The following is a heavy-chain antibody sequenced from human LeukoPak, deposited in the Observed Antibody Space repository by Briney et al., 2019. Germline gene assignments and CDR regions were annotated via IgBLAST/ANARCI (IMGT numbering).Heavy chain of an antibody. CDR2: INPNSGGT. CDR3: AREVYCSSTSCPYGMDV. J-gene: IGHJ6*02. D-gene: IGHD2-2*01. Sequence: ASVTVSCKASGYTFTGYYMHWVRQAPGQGLEWMGWINPNSGGTNYAQKFQGRVTMTRDTSISTAYMELSRLRSDDTAVYYCAREVYCSSTSCPYGMDVWGQGTTVTVSS. CDR1: GYTFTGYY. V-gene: IGHV1-2*02.